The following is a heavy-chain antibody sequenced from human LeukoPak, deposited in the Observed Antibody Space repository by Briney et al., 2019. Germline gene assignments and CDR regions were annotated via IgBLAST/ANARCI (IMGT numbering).Heavy chain of an antibody. CDR1: GGSISTSNYY. V-gene: IGHV4-39*01. J-gene: IGHJ4*02. Sequence: SETLSLTCTVSGGSISTSNYYWGWVRQPPGKGLEWIGNIFYSGSTYYNPSLKSRVTTSVDTSKNQFSLKLSSVTAADTAVYYCARLTYYDSSDYDYWGQGTLVTVSS. D-gene: IGHD3-22*01. CDR3: ARLTYYDSSDYDY. CDR2: IFYSGST.